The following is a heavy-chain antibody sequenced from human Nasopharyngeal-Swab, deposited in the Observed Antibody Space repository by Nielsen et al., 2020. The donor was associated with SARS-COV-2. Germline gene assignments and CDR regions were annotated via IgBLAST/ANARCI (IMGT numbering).Heavy chain of an antibody. D-gene: IGHD3-22*01. CDR3: AKLSGGYYDSSGLIY. Sequence: GGSLRLSCAAFGFTFDDYAMHWVRQAPGKGLEWVSGISWNSGSIGYADSVKGRFTISRDNAKNSLYLQMNSLRAEDTALYYCAKLSGGYYDSSGLIYWGQGTLVTVSS. V-gene: IGHV3-9*01. CDR2: ISWNSGSI. CDR1: GFTFDDYA. J-gene: IGHJ4*02.